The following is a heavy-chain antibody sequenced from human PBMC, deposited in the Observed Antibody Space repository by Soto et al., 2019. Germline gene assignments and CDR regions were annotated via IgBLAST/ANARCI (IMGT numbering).Heavy chain of an antibody. J-gene: IGHJ6*02. D-gene: IGHD5-12*01. V-gene: IGHV2-70*01. Sequence: SGPTLVNPTQTLTLTCTFSGFSLSTSGMCVSWIRQPPGKALEWLALIDWDDDKYYSTSLKTRLTISKDTSKNQVVLTMTNMDPVDTATYYCARASSGYDLDYYYYYYGMDVWGQGTTVTVSS. CDR3: ARASSGYDLDYYYYYYGMDV. CDR1: GFSLSTSGMC. CDR2: IDWDDDK.